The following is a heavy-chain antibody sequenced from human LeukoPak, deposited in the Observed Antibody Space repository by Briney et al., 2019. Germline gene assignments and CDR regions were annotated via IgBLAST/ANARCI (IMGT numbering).Heavy chain of an antibody. CDR2: IYYSGST. J-gene: IGHJ6*02. Sequence: SETLSLTCAVYGGSFSSYYWSWLRQPPGKGLEGIGYIYYSGSTNYNPSLKSRVPISVDTSKNQFSLKLSSVTAADTAVYYCARSFDKYYGMDVWGQGTTVTVSS. CDR3: ARSFDKYYGMDV. CDR1: GGSFSSYY. V-gene: IGHV4-59*01.